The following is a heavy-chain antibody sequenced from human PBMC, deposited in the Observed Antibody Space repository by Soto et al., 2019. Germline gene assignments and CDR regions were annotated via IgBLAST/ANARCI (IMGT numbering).Heavy chain of an antibody. D-gene: IGHD1-26*01. Sequence: SQXLSLTCSISGDSVSSNSAAWSWIRQSPSRGLEWLGRTFYRSKWYNDYAVSVKSRITINPDTSKNQFSLHLNYVTPEDTAVYYCVRLIGNSWLDFWGQGTLVTVSS. CDR3: VRLIGNSWLDF. J-gene: IGHJ5*01. V-gene: IGHV6-1*01. CDR2: TFYRSKWYN. CDR1: GDSVSSNSAA.